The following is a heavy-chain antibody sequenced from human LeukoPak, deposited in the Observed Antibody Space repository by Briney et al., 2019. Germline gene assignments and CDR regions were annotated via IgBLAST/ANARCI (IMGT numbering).Heavy chain of an antibody. J-gene: IGHJ4*02. CDR1: GFTFSDYA. D-gene: IGHD5-12*01. CDR2: ITGSGRST. CDR3: ARVGDSSYDLGY. Sequence: PGGSLRLSCAASGFTFSDYALSWVRQAPGKGLEWVSGITGSGRSTYYADSVKGRFTISRDNSKNTLYLQMNNLRAEDTAVYYCARVGDSSYDLGYWGQGTLVTVSS. V-gene: IGHV3-23*01.